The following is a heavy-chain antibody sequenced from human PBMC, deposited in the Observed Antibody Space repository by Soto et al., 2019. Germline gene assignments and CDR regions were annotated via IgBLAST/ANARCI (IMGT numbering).Heavy chain of an antibody. CDR1: GITFSNYA. V-gene: IGHV3-23*01. CDR3: VKGGYCTGGNCYANYYYYYGMDV. J-gene: IGHJ6*02. Sequence: QAGGSLRLSCAASGITFSNYAMNWVRQAPGKGLEWVSTISGSGGSTYYADSVKGRFTISRDNSKNTLYLQMNSLRAEDTAVYYCVKGGYCTGGNCYANYYYYYGMDVWGHGTTVTVSS. CDR2: ISGSGGST. D-gene: IGHD2-15*01.